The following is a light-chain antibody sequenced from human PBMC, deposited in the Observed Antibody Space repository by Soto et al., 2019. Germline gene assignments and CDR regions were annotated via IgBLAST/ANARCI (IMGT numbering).Light chain of an antibody. J-gene: IGKJ4*01. Sequence: DIQMTQSPSSLSASVGDRVTITCRASQTISRYLNWYQQKPGKAPKLLIYAASSLQSGVPSRFSGSGSGTHFTLTISSLQPEDFATYYCQQSYSTSFGGGTKVEIK. CDR1: QTISRY. V-gene: IGKV1-39*01. CDR3: QQSYSTS. CDR2: AAS.